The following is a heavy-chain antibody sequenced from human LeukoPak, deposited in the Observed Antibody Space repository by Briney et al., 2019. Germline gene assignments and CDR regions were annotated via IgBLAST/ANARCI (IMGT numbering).Heavy chain of an antibody. V-gene: IGHV4-61*02. J-gene: IGHJ1*01. CDR2: IYTSGST. Sequence: PSETLSLTCTVSGGSISSSSYYWGWIRQPAGKGLEWIGRIYTSGSTNYNPSLKSRVTISVDTSKNQFSLKLSSVTAADTAVYYCARDGGSSSWFIWGQGTLVTVSS. CDR3: ARDGGSSSWFI. CDR1: GGSISSSSYY. D-gene: IGHD6-13*01.